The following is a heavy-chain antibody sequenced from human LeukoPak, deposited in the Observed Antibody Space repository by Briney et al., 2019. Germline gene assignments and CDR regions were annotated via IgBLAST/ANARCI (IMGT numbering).Heavy chain of an antibody. D-gene: IGHD3-10*01. Sequence: GGSLRLSCAASGFTFSSYAMSWVRQAPGKGLEWVSAISGSGGSTYYADSVKGRFTISRDNSKNTLYLQMNSLRAEDTAVYYCARDPSFYGSGSYTYYGMDVWGQGTTVTVSS. V-gene: IGHV3-23*01. CDR3: ARDPSFYGSGSYTYYGMDV. CDR1: GFTFSSYA. CDR2: ISGSGGST. J-gene: IGHJ6*02.